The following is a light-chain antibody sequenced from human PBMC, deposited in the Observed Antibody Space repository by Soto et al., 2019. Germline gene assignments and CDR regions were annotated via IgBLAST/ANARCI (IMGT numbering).Light chain of an antibody. V-gene: IGLV2-14*01. Sequence: QSALTQPASLSGSPGQSITISCTGTSSDIGGYNYVSWYQQHPGKAPKLMIYEVTNWPSGVSSRFSGSKSDNTASLTISGLQAEDEADYYCSSYTSTSTPVVFGGGTQLTVL. J-gene: IGLJ2*01. CDR3: SSYTSTSTPVV. CDR2: EVT. CDR1: SSDIGGYNY.